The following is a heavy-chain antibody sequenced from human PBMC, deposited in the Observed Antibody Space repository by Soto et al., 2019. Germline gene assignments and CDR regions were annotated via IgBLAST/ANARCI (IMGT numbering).Heavy chain of an antibody. CDR2: IWYDGSNK. Sequence: GGSLRLSCAASGFTFSSYGMHWVRQAPGKGLEWVAVIWYDGSNKYYADSVKGRFTISRDNSKNTLYLQMNSLRAEDTAVYYCARVQDYGDYQRAFDIWGQGTMVTVSS. J-gene: IGHJ3*02. CDR3: ARVQDYGDYQRAFDI. D-gene: IGHD4-17*01. CDR1: GFTFSSYG. V-gene: IGHV3-33*01.